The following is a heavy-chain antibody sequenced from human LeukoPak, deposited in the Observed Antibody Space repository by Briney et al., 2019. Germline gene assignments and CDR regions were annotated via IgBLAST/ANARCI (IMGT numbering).Heavy chain of an antibody. D-gene: IGHD5-24*01. CDR3: ASLRDGYNLFDY. J-gene: IGHJ4*02. CDR2: IVVGSGNT. CDR1: GFTFASST. Sequence: SVKVSCEASGFTFASSTMQWVRQARGQRLEWIGWIVVGSGNTNYAQKFQERVTITRDMSTSTAYMELSRLRSDDTAVYYCASLRDGYNLFDYWGQGTLVTVSS. V-gene: IGHV1-58*02.